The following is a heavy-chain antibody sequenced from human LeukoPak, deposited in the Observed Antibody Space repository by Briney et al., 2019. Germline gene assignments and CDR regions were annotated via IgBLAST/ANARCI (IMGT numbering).Heavy chain of an antibody. CDR1: GYTFTSYG. D-gene: IGHD3-3*01. CDR3: ARDGTIFGVVNGFDY. J-gene: IGHJ4*02. V-gene: IGHV1-18*01. CDR2: ISAYNGNT. Sequence: ASVKVSRKASGYTFTSYGISWVRQAPGQGLEWMGWISAYNGNTNYAQKLQGRVTMTTDTSTSTAYMELRSLRSDDTAVYYCARDGTIFGVVNGFDYWGQGTLVTVSS.